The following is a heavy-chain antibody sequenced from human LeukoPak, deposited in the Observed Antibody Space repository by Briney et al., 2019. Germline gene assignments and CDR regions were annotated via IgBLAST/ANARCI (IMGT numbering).Heavy chain of an antibody. Sequence: SSETLSLTCVVYGGSFSGYFWSWIRQPPGKGLEWIGYISYSGTTNYNPSLKSRVTISVAPSKNQFSLKLRSVTAPDTAVYYFARDRGNYFDYWGQGTLVTVSS. CDR1: GGSFSGYF. D-gene: IGHD6-13*01. V-gene: IGHV4-59*01. CDR3: ARDRGNYFDY. J-gene: IGHJ4*02. CDR2: ISYSGTT.